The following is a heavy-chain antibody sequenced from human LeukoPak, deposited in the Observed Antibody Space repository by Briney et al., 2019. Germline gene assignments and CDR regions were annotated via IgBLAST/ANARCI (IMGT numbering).Heavy chain of an antibody. CDR1: GFTVSSNY. Sequence: PGGSLRLSCAASGFTVSSNYMSWVRQAPGKGLEWVSVIYSGGSTYYADSVKGRFTISRDNSKNTLYLQMNSLRAEDTAVYYCSRDSYGYRPDSGFGVWGQGTTVIVSS. D-gene: IGHD5-24*01. J-gene: IGHJ6*02. CDR3: SRDSYGYRPDSGFGV. V-gene: IGHV3-53*01. CDR2: IYSGGST.